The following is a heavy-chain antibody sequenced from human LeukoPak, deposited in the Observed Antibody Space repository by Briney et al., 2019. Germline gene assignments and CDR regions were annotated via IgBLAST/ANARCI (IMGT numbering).Heavy chain of an antibody. Sequence: SVKVSCKASGGTFSSYAISWVRQAPGQGLEWMGGIIPIFGTANYAQKFQGRVTITADESTSTAYMELSSLRSEDTAVYYCARDNTTYDSSGYYYGDYYYGMDVWGQGTTVTVSS. D-gene: IGHD3-22*01. CDR2: IIPIFGTA. V-gene: IGHV1-69*01. CDR3: ARDNTTYDSSGYYYGDYYYGMDV. J-gene: IGHJ6*02. CDR1: GGTFSSYA.